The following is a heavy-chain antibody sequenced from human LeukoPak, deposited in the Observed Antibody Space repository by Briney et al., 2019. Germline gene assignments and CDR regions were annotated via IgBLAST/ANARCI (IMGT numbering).Heavy chain of an antibody. CDR2: INHSGST. CDR3: ARQTGAYSSGWHSGWFDP. CDR1: GGSFSGYY. Sequence: PSETLSLTCAVYGGSFSGYYWSWIRQPPGKGLEWIGEINHSGSTNYNPSLKSRVTISVDTSKNQFSLKLSSVTAADTAVYYCARQTGAYSSGWHSGWFDPWGQGTLVTVSS. J-gene: IGHJ5*02. D-gene: IGHD6-19*01. V-gene: IGHV4-34*01.